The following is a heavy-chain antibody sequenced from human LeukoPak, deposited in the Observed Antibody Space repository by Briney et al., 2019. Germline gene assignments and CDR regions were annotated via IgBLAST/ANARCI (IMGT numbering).Heavy chain of an antibody. Sequence: SQTLSLTCAVSGGSISSGGYSWSWIRQPPGKGLEWIGYIYHRGSTYYNPSLKSRVTISVDRSKNQFSLKLSSVTAADTAVYYCAREGYSSSFDYWGQGTLVTVSS. CDR3: AREGYSSSFDY. V-gene: IGHV4-30-2*01. J-gene: IGHJ4*02. CDR2: IYHRGST. CDR1: GGSISSGGYS. D-gene: IGHD6-6*01.